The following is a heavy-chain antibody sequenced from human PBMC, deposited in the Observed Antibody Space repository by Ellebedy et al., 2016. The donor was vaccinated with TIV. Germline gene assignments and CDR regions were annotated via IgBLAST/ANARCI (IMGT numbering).Heavy chain of an antibody. V-gene: IGHV3-30-3*01. D-gene: IGHD2-21*01. CDR3: ASLLWWWTSGYFDY. Sequence: GESLKISXAASGFTFSSYAMHWVRQAPGKGLEWVAVISYDGSNKYYADSVKGRFTISRDNSKNTLYLQMNSLRAEDTAVYYCASLLWWWTSGYFDYWGQGTLVTVSS. CDR1: GFTFSSYA. J-gene: IGHJ4*02. CDR2: ISYDGSNK.